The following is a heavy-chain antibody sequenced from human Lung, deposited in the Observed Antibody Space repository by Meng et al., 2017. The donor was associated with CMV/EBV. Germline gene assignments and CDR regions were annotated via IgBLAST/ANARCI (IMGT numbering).Heavy chain of an antibody. CDR2: INPRGGGP. J-gene: IGHJ4*02. D-gene: IGHD1-14*01. V-gene: IGHV1-2*02. CDR1: GCTFADYF. CDR3: AREAEKANDY. Sequence: GAXXVSCKAAGCTFADYFIHWVRQARGQGREWMGRINPRGGGPNYVQKYQDRVTLTMDTYITTAYLEMSGLTSDDADVYYCAREAEKANDYWGQGTLVTVSS.